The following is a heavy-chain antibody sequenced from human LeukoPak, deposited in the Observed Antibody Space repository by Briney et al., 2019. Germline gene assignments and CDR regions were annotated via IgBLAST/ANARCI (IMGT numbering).Heavy chain of an antibody. CDR2: ISSSGSTI. CDR3: ARDRIQAAGYYYYYYMDV. Sequence: PGGSLRLSCAASGFTFSDYYMSWIRQAPGKGLEWVSYISSSGSTIYYADSVKGRFTISRDNAKNSLYLQMNSLRAEDTAVYYCARDRIQAAGYYYYYYMDVWGKGTTVTVSS. D-gene: IGHD6-13*01. J-gene: IGHJ6*03. CDR1: GFTFSDYY. V-gene: IGHV3-11*01.